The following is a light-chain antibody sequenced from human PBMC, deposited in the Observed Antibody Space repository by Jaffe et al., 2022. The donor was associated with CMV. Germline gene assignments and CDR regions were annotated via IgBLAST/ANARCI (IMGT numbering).Light chain of an antibody. CDR2: DAS. CDR1: QSVSGD. CDR3: QQYNKWPPWT. V-gene: IGKV3-15*01. Sequence: EIVMTQSPATLSVSPGERVTLSCRASQSVSGDLAWYQQKPGQTPRVLIFDASTRATGIPARFSGSGSGTEFTLTISSLQPEDFAVYYCQQYNKWPPWTFGQGTKVEIK. J-gene: IGKJ1*01.